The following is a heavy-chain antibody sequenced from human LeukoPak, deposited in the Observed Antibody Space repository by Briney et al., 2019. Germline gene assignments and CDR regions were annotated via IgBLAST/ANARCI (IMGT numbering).Heavy chain of an antibody. V-gene: IGHV3-74*01. Sequence: GGSLRLSCAASGFTFSSYWMHWVRQAPGKGLVWVSRINSDGSSTSYADSVKGRFTISRDNAKSTLYLQMNSLRAEDTAVYYCASAYYDFWSGHNDAFDIWGQGTMVTVSS. J-gene: IGHJ3*02. CDR2: INSDGSST. CDR3: ASAYYDFWSGHNDAFDI. D-gene: IGHD3-3*01. CDR1: GFTFSSYW.